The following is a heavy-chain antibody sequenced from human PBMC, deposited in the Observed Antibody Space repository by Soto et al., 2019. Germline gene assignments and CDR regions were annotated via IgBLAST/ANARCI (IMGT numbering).Heavy chain of an antibody. CDR3: ARNRVPYGSGSYLTRFDY. Sequence: QVQLVESGGGVVQPGRSLRLSCAPSGSMFRSYGMHWIRQAPGKGLEWVAVIWYDGSYKRYADSVKGRFTISRDNSKNTLYLQMDSLRAEDTAVYYCARNRVPYGSGSYLTRFDYWGQGTLVTVSS. D-gene: IGHD3-10*01. J-gene: IGHJ4*02. CDR1: GSMFRSYG. V-gene: IGHV3-33*01. CDR2: IWYDGSYK.